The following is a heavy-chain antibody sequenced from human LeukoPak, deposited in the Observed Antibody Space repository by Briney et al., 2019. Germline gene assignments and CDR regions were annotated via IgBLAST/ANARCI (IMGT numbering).Heavy chain of an antibody. V-gene: IGHV1-18*01. CDR2: ISGYSGDT. J-gene: IGHJ4*02. CDR3: TRSWDYGGQRGMFGH. CDR1: GYIFMNYV. Sequence: ASVKVSCKTSGYIFMNYVVTWVRQAPGQGLEWLGWISGYSGDTKYAERLQGRVTMTKDTTTTTGYLELRGLTSDDTAVYYCTRSWDYGGQRGMFGHWGQGTLVTVSS. D-gene: IGHD4/OR15-4a*01.